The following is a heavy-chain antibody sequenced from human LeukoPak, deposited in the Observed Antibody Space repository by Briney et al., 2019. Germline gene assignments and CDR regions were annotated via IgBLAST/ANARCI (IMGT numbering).Heavy chain of an antibody. D-gene: IGHD3-22*01. CDR3: ARGSYYYDSSGYPYFDY. V-gene: IGHV1-2*02. J-gene: IGHJ4*02. CDR2: INPNSGGT. CDR1: GYTFTGYY. Sequence: ASVKVSCKASGYTFTGYYMHWVRQAPGQGLEWMGWINPNSGGTNYAQKFQGRVTMTRDTSISTAYMELSRLRPDDTAVYYCARGSYYYDSSGYPYFDYWGQGTLVTVSS.